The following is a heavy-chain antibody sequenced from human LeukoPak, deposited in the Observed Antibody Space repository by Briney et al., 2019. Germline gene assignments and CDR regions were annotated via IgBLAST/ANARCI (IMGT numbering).Heavy chain of an antibody. J-gene: IGHJ4*02. CDR1: GFTVSSNY. CDR3: AKVSSYGLYYFDD. D-gene: IGHD5-18*01. Sequence: PGGSLRLSCAASGFTVSSNYMSWVRQAPGKGLEWVSGISGSGGSTYYADSVKGRFTISRDNSKNTLYLQMNSLRAEDTAVYYCAKVSSYGLYYFDDWGQGTLVTVSS. CDR2: ISGSGGST. V-gene: IGHV3-23*01.